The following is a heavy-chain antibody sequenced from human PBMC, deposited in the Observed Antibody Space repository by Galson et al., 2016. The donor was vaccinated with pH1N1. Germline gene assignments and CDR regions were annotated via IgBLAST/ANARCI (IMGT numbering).Heavy chain of an antibody. V-gene: IGHV3-7*01. Sequence: SLSLSCAASGFTFSHYWMSWVRQAPGKGLEWVANIKENGSEKYYLDSVKGRFTISRGNAKHSVSLQLDSLRAEDTAVYYCAGHLFSASESPFEYWGQGALVTVSS. CDR3: AGHLFSASESPFEY. J-gene: IGHJ4*02. D-gene: IGHD3-16*01. CDR1: GFTFSHYW. CDR2: IKENGSEK.